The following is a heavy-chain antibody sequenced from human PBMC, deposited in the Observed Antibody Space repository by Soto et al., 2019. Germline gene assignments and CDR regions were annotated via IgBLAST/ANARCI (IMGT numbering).Heavy chain of an antibody. V-gene: IGHV1-18*01. CDR1: GYTFTSYG. J-gene: IGHJ4*02. CDR3: AREWSSTVTDPENDY. Sequence: QVQLVQSGAEVKKPGASVKVSCKASGYTFTSYGISWVRQAPGQGLEWMGWISAYNGNTNYAQKLQGRVTMTTDTATSTAYMELRSLRYDDTAVYYCAREWSSTVTDPENDYWGQGPLVTVAS. CDR2: ISAYNGNT. D-gene: IGHD4-4*01.